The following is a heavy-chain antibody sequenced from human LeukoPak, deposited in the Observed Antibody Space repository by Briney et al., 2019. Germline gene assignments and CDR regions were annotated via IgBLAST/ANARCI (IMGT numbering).Heavy chain of an antibody. Sequence: SETLSLTCTVSGGSISSSSYYWGWIRQPPGKGLEWIGSIYYSGSTYYNPYLKSRVTISVDTSKNQFSLKLSSVTAADTAVYYCARDALTRIAAAGRVWGQGTLVTVSS. V-gene: IGHV4-39*07. D-gene: IGHD6-13*01. CDR2: IYYSGST. J-gene: IGHJ4*02. CDR3: ARDALTRIAAAGRV. CDR1: GGSISSSSYY.